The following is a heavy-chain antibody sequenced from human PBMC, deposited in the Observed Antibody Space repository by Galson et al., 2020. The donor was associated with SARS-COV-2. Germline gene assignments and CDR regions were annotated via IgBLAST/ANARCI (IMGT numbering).Heavy chain of an antibody. D-gene: IGHD2-15*01. J-gene: IGHJ6*02. CDR3: ARDRGYCSGGSCYDYYYYGMDV. CDR2: LSSSSSTL. V-gene: IGHV3-48*02. CDR1: GFTFSSYS. Sequence: QASETLSLTCAASGFTFSSYSMTWVRQAPGTGLEWVSYLSSSSSTLYYADSVKGRFTISRDNAKNSLYLQMNSLRDDDTAVYYCARDRGYCSGGSCYDYYYYGMDVWGQGTTVTVSS.